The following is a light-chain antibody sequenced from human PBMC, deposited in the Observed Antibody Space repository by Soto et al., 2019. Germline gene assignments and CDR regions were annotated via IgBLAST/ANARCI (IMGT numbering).Light chain of an antibody. Sequence: EIVMTQSPATLSVSPGDRATLSCRASQSVSSNLVWYQQKPGQAPRLLIYDASTRATGIPARFSGSGSGTEFTLTISSLQSEDFAVYYCQQYNSYSPTFGQGTKVEI. CDR2: DAS. V-gene: IGKV3-15*01. CDR1: QSVSSN. J-gene: IGKJ1*01. CDR3: QQYNSYSPT.